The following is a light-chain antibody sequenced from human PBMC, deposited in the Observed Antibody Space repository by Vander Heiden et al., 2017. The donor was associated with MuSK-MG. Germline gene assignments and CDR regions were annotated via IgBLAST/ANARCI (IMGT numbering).Light chain of an antibody. V-gene: IGLV3-9*01. J-gene: IGLJ3*02. CDR2: RES. CDR1: KIGSKN. CDR3: QVWDSSTV. Sequence: SYELTQPLSLSVALGQTARITCAGDKIGSKNVHWYQQVPGQARVLVIYRESNPPSGIPEGFSGSNSGNTATLTISRAQGGDEADYFCQVWDSSTVFGGGTKLTVL.